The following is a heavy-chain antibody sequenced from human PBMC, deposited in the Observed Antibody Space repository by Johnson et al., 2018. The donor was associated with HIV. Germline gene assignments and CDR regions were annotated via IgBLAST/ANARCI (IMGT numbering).Heavy chain of an antibody. J-gene: IGHJ3*02. CDR2: IKQDGSEK. CDR3: ASSSSSWTSDPDDAFDI. Sequence: QMLLVESGGGVVQPGGSLRLSCAASGFTFSSYGMHWVRQAPGKGLEWVANIKQDGSEKYYADSVKGRFTISRDNSKNTLYLQMNSLRAEDTAVYYCASSSSSWTSDPDDAFDIWGQGTMVTVSS. V-gene: IGHV3-33*01. D-gene: IGHD6-13*01. CDR1: GFTFSSYG.